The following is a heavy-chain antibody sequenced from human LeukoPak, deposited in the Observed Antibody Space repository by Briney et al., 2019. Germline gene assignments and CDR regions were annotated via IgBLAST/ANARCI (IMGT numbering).Heavy chain of an antibody. CDR3: ARKTTGWFDP. CDR1: GGSISSHY. Sequence: SETLSLTCTVSGGSISSHYWSWIRQPPGKGLEWIGYIQYSGSTNYNPSLKSRVTISSDTSKNQFSLKLSSVTAADTAVYYCARKTTGWFDPWGQGTLVTVSS. J-gene: IGHJ5*02. V-gene: IGHV4-59*11. D-gene: IGHD1-1*01. CDR2: IQYSGST.